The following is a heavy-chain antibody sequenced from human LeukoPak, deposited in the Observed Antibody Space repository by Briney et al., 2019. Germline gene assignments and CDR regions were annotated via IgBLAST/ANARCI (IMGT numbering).Heavy chain of an antibody. V-gene: IGHV4-39*01. D-gene: IGHD6-13*01. CDR2: IYYNGST. CDR3: ARRGGYSSSWYGAWFDP. Sequence: SETLSLTCTVSGGSISISSDYWGWIRQPPGKGLEWIGSIYYNGSTNYNPSLKSRVTMSVDTSKNQFSLNLSSVTAADTAVYYCARRGGYSSSWYGAWFDPWGQGTLVTVSS. J-gene: IGHJ5*02. CDR1: GGSISISSDY.